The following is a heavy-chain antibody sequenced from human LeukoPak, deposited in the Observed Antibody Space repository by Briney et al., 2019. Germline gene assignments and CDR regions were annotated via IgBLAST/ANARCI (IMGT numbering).Heavy chain of an antibody. D-gene: IGHD2-15*01. Sequence: GGSLRLSCAASGFTFSSYAMHWVRQAPGKGLEWVAVISYDGSNKYYADSVKGRFTISRDNSKNTLYLQMNSLRAEDTAVYYCARAPLSGTRAFDIWGQGTMVTVSS. J-gene: IGHJ3*02. CDR2: ISYDGSNK. V-gene: IGHV3-30-3*01. CDR3: ARAPLSGTRAFDI. CDR1: GFTFSSYA.